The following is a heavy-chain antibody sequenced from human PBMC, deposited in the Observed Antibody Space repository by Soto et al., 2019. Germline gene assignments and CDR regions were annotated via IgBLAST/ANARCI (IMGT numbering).Heavy chain of an antibody. J-gene: IGHJ5*01. CDR3: AKGYGAARGVFDS. D-gene: IGHD6-6*01. V-gene: IGHV3-30*18. Sequence: QVQLVESGGGVVQPGRSLRLSCAASGFTFSSYGMHWVRQAPGKGLEWVAVISYDGSNKYYADSVKGRFTISRDSSKNTLYVQMNRRRAEDTDVYYGAKGYGAARGVFDSWGQETLVSLCS. CDR2: ISYDGSNK. CDR1: GFTFSSYG.